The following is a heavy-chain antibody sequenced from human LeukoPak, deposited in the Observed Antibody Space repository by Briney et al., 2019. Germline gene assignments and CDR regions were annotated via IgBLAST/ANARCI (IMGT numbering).Heavy chain of an antibody. CDR1: GFTFSNAW. D-gene: IGHD6-6*01. CDR2: IKTKTDGDRT. Sequence: MPGGSLRLSCVVSGFTFSNAWMSWIRQAPGKGLEWVGRIKTKTDGDRTDYAAPVEGRFTISRDDSKNTLSLQMNSLKTEDTAVYYCVRGPARIRYWGQGTLVTVSS. J-gene: IGHJ4*02. CDR3: VRGPARIRY. V-gene: IGHV3-15*01.